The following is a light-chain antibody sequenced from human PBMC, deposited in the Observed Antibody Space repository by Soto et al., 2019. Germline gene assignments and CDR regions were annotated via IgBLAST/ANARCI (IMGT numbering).Light chain of an antibody. Sequence: DIQLTQSPSSLSASVGDRVTITCRAGQAIANYLAWYQQKPGKVPKLLIYAASTFQSGVPSRFSGSASGTDFTLTISGLQPEDVATYYCQEYNSAPVTFGPGTKVDIK. CDR1: QAIANY. J-gene: IGKJ3*01. CDR2: AAS. V-gene: IGKV1-27*01. CDR3: QEYNSAPVT.